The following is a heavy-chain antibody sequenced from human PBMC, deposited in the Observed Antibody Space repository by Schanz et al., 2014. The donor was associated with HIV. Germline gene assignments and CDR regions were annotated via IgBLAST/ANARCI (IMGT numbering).Heavy chain of an antibody. CDR3: TRDGGCSGSACYGYGMDV. V-gene: IGHV3-74*01. D-gene: IGHD1-26*01. Sequence: EEQLLESGGGLVQPGGSLRLSCVASGFTFSSYWMYWVRQVPGKGPVWVSGTNPDGTTTNYADSVKGRFTISRDNAKNTLFLQMNNLREDDTAVYYCTRDGGCSGSACYGYGMDVWGQGTTVTVSS. J-gene: IGHJ6*02. CDR1: GFTFSSYW. CDR2: TNPDGTTT.